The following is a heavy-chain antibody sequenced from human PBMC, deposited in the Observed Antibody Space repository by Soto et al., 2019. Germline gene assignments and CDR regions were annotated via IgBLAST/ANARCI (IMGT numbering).Heavy chain of an antibody. CDR1: GGSIDSGAFS. CDR2: VTHSGTA. V-gene: IGHV4-30-2*01. Sequence: NPSETLSLTCAVSGGSIDSGAFSLSWLRHPPGKGLEWIGYVTHSGTAYSIPSLNGRLTLSVDSSQTQFSLKLTSVTAADSAFYYCARIHWAQSSLDYWGRGILVTVSS. D-gene: IGHD6-19*01. CDR3: ARIHWAQSSLDY. J-gene: IGHJ4*02.